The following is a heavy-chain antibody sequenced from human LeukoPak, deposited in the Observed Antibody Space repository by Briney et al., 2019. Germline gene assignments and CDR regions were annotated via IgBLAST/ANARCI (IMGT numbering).Heavy chain of an antibody. CDR2: INHSGST. V-gene: IGHV4-39*07. Sequence: SETLSLTCTVSGGSISSSSYYWSWIRQPPGKGLEWIGEINHSGSTNYNPSLKSRVTISVDTSKNQFSLKLSSVTAADTAVYYCARVVVVAPYYYYYGMDVWGQGTTVTVSS. CDR1: GGSISSSSYY. J-gene: IGHJ6*02. D-gene: IGHD2-15*01. CDR3: ARVVVVAPYYYYYGMDV.